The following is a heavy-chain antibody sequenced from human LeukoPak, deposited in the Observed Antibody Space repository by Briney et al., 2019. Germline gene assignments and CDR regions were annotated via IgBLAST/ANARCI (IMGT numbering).Heavy chain of an antibody. D-gene: IGHD1-26*01. J-gene: IGHJ4*02. Sequence: PGGSLRLSCAASGFTFDDYAMHWVRQAPGKGLERVSGISWNSGSIGYADSVKGRFTISRDNAKNSLYLQMNSLRAEDTALYYCAKVDPGSYYFDYWGQGTLVTVSS. V-gene: IGHV3-9*01. CDR1: GFTFDDYA. CDR2: ISWNSGSI. CDR3: AKVDPGSYYFDY.